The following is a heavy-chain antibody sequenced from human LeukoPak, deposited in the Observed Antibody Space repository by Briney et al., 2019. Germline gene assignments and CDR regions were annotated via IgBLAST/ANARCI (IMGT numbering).Heavy chain of an antibody. J-gene: IGHJ6*04. V-gene: IGHV3-74*01. Sequence: GGSLRLSCAASGFTFRSYWMHWVRQAPGKGLVWVSRINSDGSSTSYADSVKGRFTISRDNAKNSLYLQMNSLRAEDTAVYYCAELGITMIGGVWGKGTTVTISS. CDR1: GFTFRSYW. D-gene: IGHD3-10*02. CDR2: INSDGSST. CDR3: AELGITMIGGV.